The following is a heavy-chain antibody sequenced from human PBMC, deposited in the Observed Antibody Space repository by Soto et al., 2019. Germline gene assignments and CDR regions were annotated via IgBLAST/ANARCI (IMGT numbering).Heavy chain of an antibody. Sequence: GGSRSLSRAASGFTFSSSAMSWVRPVAGRGLEWVSAISSSGGSTYYADSVKGPFTISSDNSKHTMYLQINSLRAEDTAVFSCAKGSKSYPFDYWGQGTLVTAPQ. D-gene: IGHD1-26*01. J-gene: IGHJ4*02. CDR2: ISSSGGST. CDR1: GFTFSSSA. CDR3: AKGSKSYPFDY. V-gene: IGHV3-23*01.